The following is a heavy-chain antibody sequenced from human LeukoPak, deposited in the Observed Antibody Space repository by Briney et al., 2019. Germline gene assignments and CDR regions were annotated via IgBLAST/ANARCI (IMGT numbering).Heavy chain of an antibody. CDR2: IYTSGST. J-gene: IGHJ3*02. CDR3: ARDANLYLYCGGDCYSLPDAFDI. V-gene: IGHV4-61*02. D-gene: IGHD2-21*02. CDR1: GGSISSGDYY. Sequence: SETLSLTCTVSGGSISSGDYYWSWIRQPAGKGLEWIGRIYTSGSTNYNPSLRSRVTISVDTSKNQFSLKLSSVTAADTAVYYCARDANLYLYCGGDCYSLPDAFDIWGQGTMVTVSS.